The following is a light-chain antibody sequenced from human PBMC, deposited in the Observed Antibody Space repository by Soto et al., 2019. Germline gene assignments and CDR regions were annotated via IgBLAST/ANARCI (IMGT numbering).Light chain of an antibody. V-gene: IGLV2-14*01. CDR2: EVS. CDR3: SSYTTSSTLGV. Sequence: QSVLTQPASVSGSPGQSITISCTGTSSDVGGYNYVSWYQQHPGKAPKPMIYEVSNRPSGVSNRFSGSKSGNTASLTISGLQAEDEADYYCSSYTTSSTLGVFGGGTQLTVL. J-gene: IGLJ3*02. CDR1: SSDVGGYNY.